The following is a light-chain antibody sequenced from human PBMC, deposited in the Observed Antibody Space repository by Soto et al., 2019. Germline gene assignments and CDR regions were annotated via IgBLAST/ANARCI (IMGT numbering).Light chain of an antibody. J-gene: IGKJ1*01. V-gene: IGKV1-5*03. CDR3: QQYNTYWT. CDR2: RAS. Sequence: DIQMTQSPSTLSASVGDRLTIPLRARQSVSSWLAWYQQKPGKAPKLLIYRASSIQGGVSSRFSGSGSGTEFTLTISSLQPDDFATYFCQQYNTYWTFGPGTKVDIK. CDR1: QSVSSW.